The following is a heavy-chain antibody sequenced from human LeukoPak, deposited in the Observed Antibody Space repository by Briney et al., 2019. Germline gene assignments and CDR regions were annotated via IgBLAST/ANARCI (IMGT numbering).Heavy chain of an antibody. Sequence: PGGSLRLSCAASGFSFSNYAMSWVRQAPGKGLEWVSAISGSGGSTYYADSVKGRFIISRDYSKNTLFLQMNSLSAEDTAVYYCVRGGTYCDSTCKGADFWGQGTLVAVSS. CDR3: VRGGTYCDSTCKGADF. CDR1: GFSFSNYA. D-gene: IGHD2/OR15-2a*01. CDR2: ISGSGGST. V-gene: IGHV3-23*01. J-gene: IGHJ1*01.